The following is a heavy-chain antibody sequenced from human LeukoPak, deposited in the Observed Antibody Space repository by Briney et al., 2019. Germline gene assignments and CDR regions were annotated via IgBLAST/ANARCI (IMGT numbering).Heavy chain of an antibody. Sequence: ASVKVSCKASGYTFTSYGISWVRQAPGQGLEWMGWINPNSGGTNYAQKFQGRVTVTRGTSISTAYMELSRLRSDDTAVYYCARDSTKMGYYYYYMDVWGKGTTVTISS. CDR3: ARDSTKMGYYYYYMDV. CDR2: INPNSGGT. J-gene: IGHJ6*03. D-gene: IGHD5-24*01. CDR1: GYTFTSYG. V-gene: IGHV1-2*02.